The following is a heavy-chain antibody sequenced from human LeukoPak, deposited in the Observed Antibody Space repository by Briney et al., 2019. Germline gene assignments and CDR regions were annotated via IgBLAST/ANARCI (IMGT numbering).Heavy chain of an antibody. Sequence: GGSLRLSCAASGFTVSSNYMSWVRQAPGKGLEWVSVIYSGGSTYYADSVKGRFTISRDNSKNTLYLQMNSLRAEDTAVYYCARDGAARFGYYYMDVWGKGTTVTVSS. J-gene: IGHJ6*03. V-gene: IGHV3-66*01. CDR2: IYSGGST. D-gene: IGHD6-6*01. CDR1: GFTVSSNY. CDR3: ARDGAARFGYYYMDV.